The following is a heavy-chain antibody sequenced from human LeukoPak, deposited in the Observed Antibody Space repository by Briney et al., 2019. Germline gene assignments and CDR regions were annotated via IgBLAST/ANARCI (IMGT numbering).Heavy chain of an antibody. D-gene: IGHD5-18*01. V-gene: IGHV1-3*01. Sequence: GASVKVSCKAAGYTFTSYAMHCVRQAPGQRLEWMGWINAGNGNTKYSQKFQGRVTITRDTSASTAYMELSSLRSEDTAVYYCAREGGYSYGYGNDYWGQGTLVTVSS. CDR2: INAGNGNT. CDR1: GYTFTSYA. CDR3: AREGGYSYGYGNDY. J-gene: IGHJ4*02.